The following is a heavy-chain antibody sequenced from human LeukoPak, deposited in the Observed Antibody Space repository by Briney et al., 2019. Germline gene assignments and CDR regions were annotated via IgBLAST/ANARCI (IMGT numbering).Heavy chain of an antibody. V-gene: IGHV1-8*01. CDR3: VRGEY. CDR2: MSPSSGNT. J-gene: IGHJ4*02. CDR1: GYTFTTYD. Sequence: ASVKVSCKASGYTFTTYDVNWVRQATGQGLEWMGFMSPSSGNTGYAQKFQGRVTMTRNTSIRTAYMELSSLTSEDTAVYYCVRGEYWGQGTLVTVSS.